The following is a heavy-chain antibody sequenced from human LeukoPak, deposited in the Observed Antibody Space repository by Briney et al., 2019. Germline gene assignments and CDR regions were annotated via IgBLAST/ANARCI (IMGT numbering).Heavy chain of an antibody. CDR1: GGSISSNDW. CDR3: ARLASGSYGPLTPFDY. V-gene: IGHV4-4*02. D-gene: IGHD1-26*01. J-gene: IGHJ4*02. Sequence: PSETLSLSCTVSGGSISSNDWWSWVRQPPGKGLEWIGEIYQSGSTNYNPSLKSRVTISVDTSKNQFSLRLSSVTAADTAVYYSARLASGSYGPLTPFDYWGQGTLVTVSS. CDR2: IYQSGST.